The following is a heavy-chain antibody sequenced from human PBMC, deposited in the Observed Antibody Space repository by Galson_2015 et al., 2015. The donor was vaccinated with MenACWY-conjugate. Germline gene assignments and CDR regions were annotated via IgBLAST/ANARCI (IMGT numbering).Heavy chain of an antibody. V-gene: IGHV5-51*03. CDR1: GNSFTPDW. J-gene: IGHJ4*02. CDR3: ATSSDKGGHLRPDS. D-gene: IGHD4-23*01. Sequence: QSGAEVTKTGESLTISCTASGNSFTPDWIAWVRQMSGKGLEWMGIIYPGDSETRYNPSFQGQVTISVDKSITTAYLQWASLKASDTAMYYCATSSDKGGHLRPDSWGQGTLVAVSS. CDR2: IYPGDSET.